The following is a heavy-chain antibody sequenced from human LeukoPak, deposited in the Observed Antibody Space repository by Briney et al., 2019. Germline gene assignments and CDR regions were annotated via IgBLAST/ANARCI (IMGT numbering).Heavy chain of an antibody. J-gene: IGHJ4*02. CDR2: INPNSGGT. V-gene: IGHV1-2*02. CDR1: GYTFTGYY. CDR3: ARGLTYYDFWSGYYTGYYFDY. D-gene: IGHD3-3*01. Sequence: GASVKVSCKASGYTFTGYYMHWVRQAPGQGLEWMGWINPNSGGTNYAQKFQGRVTMTRDTSISTAYMELSRLRSDDTAVYYCARGLTYYDFWSGYYTGYYFDYWGQGTLVTVSS.